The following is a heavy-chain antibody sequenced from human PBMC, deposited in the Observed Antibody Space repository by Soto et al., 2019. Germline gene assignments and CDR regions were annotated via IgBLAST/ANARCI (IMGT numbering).Heavy chain of an antibody. CDR1: GFTFSNAW. Sequence: GGSLRLSCAASGFTFSNAWMSWVRQAPGKGLEWVGRIKSKTDGGTTDYAAPVKGRFTISRDDSKNTLYLQMNSLKNEDTAVYYCIFGGTANPDYYYYGMDVWGQGTTVTVSS. V-gene: IGHV3-15*01. D-gene: IGHD3-16*01. J-gene: IGHJ6*02. CDR3: IFGGTANPDYYYYGMDV. CDR2: IKSKTDGGTT.